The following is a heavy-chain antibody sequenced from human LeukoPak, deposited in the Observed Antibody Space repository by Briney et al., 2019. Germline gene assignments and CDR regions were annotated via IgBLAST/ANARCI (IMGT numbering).Heavy chain of an antibody. D-gene: IGHD3-22*01. CDR1: GYTFTGYY. CDR3: ARNYYDSSGYYY. V-gene: IGHV1-2*02. J-gene: IGHJ4*02. CDR2: INPNSGGT. Sequence: ASVKVSCKASGYTFTGYYMHWVRQAPGQGLEWMGWINPNSGGTNYAQKFQGRVTMTRDTSISTAYMELSRLRADDTAVYYCARNYYDSSGYYYWGQGTLVTVSS.